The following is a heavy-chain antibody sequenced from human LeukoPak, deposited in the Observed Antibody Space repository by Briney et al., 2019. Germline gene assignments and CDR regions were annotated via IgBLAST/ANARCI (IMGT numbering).Heavy chain of an antibody. CDR3: ARDLDVDWDTS. J-gene: IGHJ4*02. CDR1: GFTFSGYS. Sequence: GGSLRLSCAASGFTFSGYSMNWVRQAPGKGLEWVSYISSSISTIYYADSVKGRFTISRDNAKNSLYLQMNSLRVEDTAAYYCARDLDVDWDTSWGQGTLVTVSP. CDR2: ISSSISTI. D-gene: IGHD3-9*01. V-gene: IGHV3-48*04.